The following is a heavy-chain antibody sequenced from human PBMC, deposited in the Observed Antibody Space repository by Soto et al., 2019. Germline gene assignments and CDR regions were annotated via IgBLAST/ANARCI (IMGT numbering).Heavy chain of an antibody. CDR3: THRLPLATGAVED. CDR2: IFWDDDK. D-gene: IGHD4-17*01. Sequence: QITLKESRPTLVKPTETLTLTCTFSGFSLSTSGVGVGWLRQSPGKALEWLALIFWDDDKRYNPSLRNRLNINKDASDVDVVFTATNMDFVDTAKYFCTHRLPLATGAVEDWGQGAVVTGSS. J-gene: IGHJ4*02. V-gene: IGHV2-5*02. CDR1: GFSLSTSGVG.